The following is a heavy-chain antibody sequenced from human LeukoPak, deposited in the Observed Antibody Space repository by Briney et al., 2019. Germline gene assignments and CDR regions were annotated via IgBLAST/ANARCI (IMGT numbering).Heavy chain of an antibody. Sequence: SETLSLTCAVYGGSFSGYYWSWIRQPPGKGLEWIGEINHSGSTNYNPSLRSRVTTSADTSKNQFSLKMTSVTAADTAVYYCAGGGDGYQTRFDYWGQGTLLTVPS. V-gene: IGHV4-34*01. CDR3: AGGGDGYQTRFDY. J-gene: IGHJ4*02. CDR2: INHSGST. CDR1: GGSFSGYY. D-gene: IGHD5-24*01.